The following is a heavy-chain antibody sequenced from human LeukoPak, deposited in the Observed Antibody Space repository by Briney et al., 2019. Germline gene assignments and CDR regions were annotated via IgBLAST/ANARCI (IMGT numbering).Heavy chain of an antibody. CDR3: ARLYGSGSYYNY. Sequence: SGALSLTCAVSGGSTSSSNWWSWVRQPPGKGLVWIGEIYHSGSTNYNPSLKSRVTLSVDTSKNQFSLKLSSVTAADTAVYYCARLYGSGSYYNYWGQGTLVTVSS. CDR1: GGSTSSSNW. V-gene: IGHV4-4*02. D-gene: IGHD3-10*01. CDR2: IYHSGST. J-gene: IGHJ4*02.